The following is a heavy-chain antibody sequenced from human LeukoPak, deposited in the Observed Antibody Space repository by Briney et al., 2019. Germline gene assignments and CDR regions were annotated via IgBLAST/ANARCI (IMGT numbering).Heavy chain of an antibody. V-gene: IGHV3-23*01. CDR3: AKGAGGSSGLYYFDY. D-gene: IGHD7-27*01. CDR1: GFTFSSYG. CDR2: ISGSGGST. Sequence: GGSLRLCCAASGFTFSSYGMSWVRQAPGKGLEWVSAISGSGGSTYYADSVKGRFTISRDNSKNTLYLQMNSLRAEDTAVYYCAKGAGGSSGLYYFDYWGQGALVTVSS. J-gene: IGHJ4*02.